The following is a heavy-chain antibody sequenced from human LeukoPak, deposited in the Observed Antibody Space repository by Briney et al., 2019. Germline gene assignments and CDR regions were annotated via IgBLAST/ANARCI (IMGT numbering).Heavy chain of an antibody. J-gene: IGHJ5*02. V-gene: IGHV3-73*01. CDR1: GFTFSGSA. D-gene: IGHD1-26*01. CDR2: IDKKDKGYATAT. CDR3: TRDSGIYNWFDP. Sequence: GGSLKLSCAASGFTFSGSAIHWVRQSSGKGLEWVGQIDKKDKGYATATAYAASVKGRFTISRDDSINTAYLQMKSLKTEGTALYYCTRDSGIYNWFDPWGQGTLVTVSS.